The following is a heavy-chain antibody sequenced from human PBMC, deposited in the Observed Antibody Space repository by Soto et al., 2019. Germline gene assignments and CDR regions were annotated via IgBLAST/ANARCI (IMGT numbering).Heavy chain of an antibody. CDR1: GFTFDDYG. D-gene: IGHD2-2*01. V-gene: IGHV3-20*04. Sequence: EVQLVESGGGVVRPGGSLRLSCAASGFTFDDYGMSWVRQAPGKGLEWVSGINWNGGSTGYADSVKGRFTISRDNAKNSLYLQMNSLRAEDTALYYCARGAEDCSSTSCYSGMDVWGQGTTVTVSS. CDR3: ARGAEDCSSTSCYSGMDV. CDR2: INWNGGST. J-gene: IGHJ6*02.